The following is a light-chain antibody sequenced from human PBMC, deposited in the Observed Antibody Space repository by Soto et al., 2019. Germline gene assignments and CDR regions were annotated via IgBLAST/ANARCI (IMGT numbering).Light chain of an antibody. CDR3: SSFAGSTVV. V-gene: IGLV2-8*01. Sequence: QSALTQPPSASGSPGQSVTISCTGTSSDIGSYNHVSWYQQHPGKAPKLMIYEVSNGPSGVPDRFSGSKSGNTASLTVSGLQAEDEADYYCSSFAGSTVVFGGGTKLTVL. J-gene: IGLJ2*01. CDR1: SSDIGSYNH. CDR2: EVS.